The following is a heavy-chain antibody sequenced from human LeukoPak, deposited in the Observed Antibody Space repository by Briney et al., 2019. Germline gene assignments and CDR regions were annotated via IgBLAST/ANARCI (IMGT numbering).Heavy chain of an antibody. CDR3: AARLPLYGMDV. J-gene: IGHJ6*02. CDR1: GLNFNTYD. V-gene: IGHV3-23*01. D-gene: IGHD2-21*02. CDR2: FGTRHTHI. Sequence: GGSLRLSCVGSGLNFNTYDLTWVRQAPGKGLEWVALFGTRHTHIFYAASVEGRFAISRDNSKNTVYLQMNSLRVEDAAVYYCAARLPLYGMDVWGQGTAVTVSS.